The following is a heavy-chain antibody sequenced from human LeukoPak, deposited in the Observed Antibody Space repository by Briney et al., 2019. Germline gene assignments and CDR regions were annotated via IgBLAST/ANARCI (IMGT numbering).Heavy chain of an antibody. V-gene: IGHV1-8*01. J-gene: IGHJ6*02. CDR3: ARVVTAIWDYYYYGMDV. D-gene: IGHD2-21*02. CDR2: MNPNSGNT. Sequence: ASVTVSCKASGYTFTSYDINWVRQATGQGLEWMGWMNPNSGNTGYAQKFQGRVTMTRNTSISTAYMELSSLRSEDTAVYYCARVVTAIWDYYYYGMDVWGQGTTVTVSS. CDR1: GYTFTSYD.